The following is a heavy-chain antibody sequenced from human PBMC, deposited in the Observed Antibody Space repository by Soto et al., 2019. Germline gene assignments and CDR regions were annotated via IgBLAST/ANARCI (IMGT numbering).Heavy chain of an antibody. Sequence: PSVKVSCKASGGTFSSYAISWVRQAPGQGLEWMGGIIPIFGTANYAQKFQGRVTITADKSTSTAYMELSSLRSEDTAVYYCARGGYTSSPRGLDYYYGMDVWGQGTTVTVSS. V-gene: IGHV1-69*06. CDR1: GGTFSSYA. CDR3: ARGGYTSSPRGLDYYYGMDV. D-gene: IGHD6-13*01. J-gene: IGHJ6*02. CDR2: IIPIFGTA.